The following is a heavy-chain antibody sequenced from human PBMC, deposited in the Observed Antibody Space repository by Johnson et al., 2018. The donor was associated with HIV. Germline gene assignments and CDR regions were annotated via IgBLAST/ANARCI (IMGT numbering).Heavy chain of an antibody. CDR2: ISYDGSYE. D-gene: IGHD6-6*01. CDR3: ARPYILLQLVSAFDI. CDR1: GFTFSSYA. V-gene: IGHV3-30*04. Sequence: QVQLVESGGGVVQPGRSLRLSCAASGFTFSSYAMHWVRQAPGKGLEWVAVISYDGSYEYSADSVKGRFTISRDNFKNTLYLQMNSLRDEDTAVYCCARPYILLQLVSAFDIWGQGTMVTVSS. J-gene: IGHJ3*02.